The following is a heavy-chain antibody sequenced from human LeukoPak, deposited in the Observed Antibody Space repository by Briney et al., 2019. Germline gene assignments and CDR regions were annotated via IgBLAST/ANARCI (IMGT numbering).Heavy chain of an antibody. CDR2: INPNSGGT. CDR3: AREGGLGHQWLVRYFDY. D-gene: IGHD6-19*01. Sequence: ASVKVSCKASGYTFTGYYMHWVRQAPGQGLEWMGRINPNSGGTNYAQKFQGRVTMTRDTSISTAYMELSRLRSDDTAVYYCAREGGLGHQWLVRYFDYWGQGTLVTVSS. CDR1: GYTFTGYY. J-gene: IGHJ4*02. V-gene: IGHV1-2*06.